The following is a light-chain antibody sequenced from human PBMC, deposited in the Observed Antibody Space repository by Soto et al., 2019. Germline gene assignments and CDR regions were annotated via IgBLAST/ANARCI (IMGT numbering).Light chain of an antibody. CDR2: GIS. J-gene: IGKJ1*01. CDR1: QSVTSNY. Sequence: VVTQSRSTLSVSPLERATLSCRASQSVTSNYLAWYQQKPGQAPRLLIYGISTRATGVPDRFSGSGSGTDFTLTISRLEPEDFAVYYCQQYTDWPLTFGQGTKVDIK. CDR3: QQYTDWPLT. V-gene: IGKV3-20*01.